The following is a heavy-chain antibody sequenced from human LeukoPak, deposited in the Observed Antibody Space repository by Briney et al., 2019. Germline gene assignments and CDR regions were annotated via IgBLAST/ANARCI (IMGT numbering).Heavy chain of an antibody. CDR2: ISYDGSNK. D-gene: IGHD3-9*01. Sequence: GRSLRLSCAASGFTFSSYGMHWVRQAPGKGLEWVAVISYDGSNKYYADSVKGRFTISRDNSKNTLYLQMNSLRAEDTAVYYCATDGLLGGGAFDIWGQGTMVTVFS. V-gene: IGHV3-30*03. J-gene: IGHJ3*02. CDR3: ATDGLLGGGAFDI. CDR1: GFTFSSYG.